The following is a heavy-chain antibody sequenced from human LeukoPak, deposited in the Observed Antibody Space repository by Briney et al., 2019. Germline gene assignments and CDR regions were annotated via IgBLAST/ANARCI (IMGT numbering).Heavy chain of an antibody. D-gene: IGHD3-3*01. V-gene: IGHV3-7*01. CDR3: TTDRGWRTSGYYLYYFEY. CDR1: GFIFTNYF. CDR2: IKHDGSEK. J-gene: IGHJ4*02. Sequence: GGSLRLSCAASGFIFTNYFMSWVRQAPGKGLEWVASIKHDGSEKYYVDSVRGRFTISRDNTMNSLYLRMSSLRAEDTAVYYCTTDRGWRTSGYYLYYFEYWGQGTLVTFSS.